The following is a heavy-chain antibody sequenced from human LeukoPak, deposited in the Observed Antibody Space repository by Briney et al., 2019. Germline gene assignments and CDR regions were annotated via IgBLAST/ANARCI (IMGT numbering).Heavy chain of an antibody. CDR2: INHSGST. Sequence: SETLSLTCTVSGGSISSYYWSWIRQPPGKGLEWIGEINHSGSTNYNPSLKSRVTISVDTSKNQFSLKLSSVTAADTAVYYCARVPPTVTTTNYYYYYYMDVWGKGTTVTVSS. CDR3: ARVPPTVTTTNYYYYYYMDV. J-gene: IGHJ6*03. D-gene: IGHD4-17*01. V-gene: IGHV4-34*01. CDR1: GGSISSYY.